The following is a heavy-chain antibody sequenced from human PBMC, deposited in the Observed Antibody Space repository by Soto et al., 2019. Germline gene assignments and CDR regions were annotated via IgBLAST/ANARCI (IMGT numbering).Heavy chain of an antibody. CDR3: ARQGLSYYYYYMDV. V-gene: IGHV4-59*08. CDR1: GGSISSYY. CDR2: IYYSGST. D-gene: IGHD2-15*01. Sequence: SETLSLTSTVSGGSISSYYWSWIRQPPGKGLEWIGYIYYSGSTNYNPSLKSRVTISVDTSKNQFSLKLSSVTAADTAVYYCARQGLSYYYYYMDVWGKGTTVTVSS. J-gene: IGHJ6*03.